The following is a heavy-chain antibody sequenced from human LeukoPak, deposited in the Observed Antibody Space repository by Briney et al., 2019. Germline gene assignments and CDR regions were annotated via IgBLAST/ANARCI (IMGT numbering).Heavy chain of an antibody. D-gene: IGHD2-15*01. CDR1: GGSISSSSYY. Sequence: PSETLSLTCTVSGGSISSSSYYWSWIRQPPGKGLEWIGYIYYSGSTNYNPSLKSRVTISVDTSKNQFSLKLSSVTAADTAVYYCARGLLDFDYWGQGTLVTVSS. J-gene: IGHJ4*02. CDR2: IYYSGST. V-gene: IGHV4-61*01. CDR3: ARGLLDFDY.